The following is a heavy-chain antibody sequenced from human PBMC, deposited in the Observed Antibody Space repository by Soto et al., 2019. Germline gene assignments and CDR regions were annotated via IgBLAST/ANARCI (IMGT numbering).Heavy chain of an antibody. J-gene: IGHJ6*02. D-gene: IGHD6-13*01. CDR2: ISAYNSNT. CDR1: GYTFTSYG. CDR3: ARDSIAAAGSQTNYYYYYGMDV. V-gene: IGHV1-18*01. Sequence: GASVKVSCKASGYTFTSYGISWVRQAPGQGLEWMGWISAYNSNTNYAQKLQGRVTMTTDTSTSTAYMELRSLRSDDTAVYYCARDSIAAAGSQTNYYYYYGMDVWGQGTTVTVSS.